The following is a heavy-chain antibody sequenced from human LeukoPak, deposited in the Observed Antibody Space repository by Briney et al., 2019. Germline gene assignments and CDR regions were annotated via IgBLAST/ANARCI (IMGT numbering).Heavy chain of an antibody. CDR3: ARDPGYCSSTSCYRAEYFQH. CDR2: ISSSGSTI. Sequence: GGSLRLSCAASGFTFSDYYMSWIRQAPGKGLEWVSYISSSGSTIYYADSVKGRFTISRDNAKNSLYLQMNSLRAEDTAVYYCARDPGYCSSTSCYRAEYFQHWGQGTLVTVSS. D-gene: IGHD2-2*01. J-gene: IGHJ1*01. V-gene: IGHV3-11*04. CDR1: GFTFSDYY.